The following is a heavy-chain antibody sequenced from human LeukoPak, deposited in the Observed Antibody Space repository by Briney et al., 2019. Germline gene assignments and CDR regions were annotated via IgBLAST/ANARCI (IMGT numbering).Heavy chain of an antibody. J-gene: IGHJ4*02. CDR3: ARNRQNRRVATIDY. V-gene: IGHV3-30-3*01. CDR1: GFTFSSYA. D-gene: IGHD3-3*01. Sequence: GGSLRLSCAASGFTFSSYAMHWVRQAPGKGLEWVAVISYDGSNKYYADSVKGRFTISRDNSKNTLYLQMNSLRAEDTAVYYCARNRQNRRVATIDYWGQGTLVTVSS. CDR2: ISYDGSNK.